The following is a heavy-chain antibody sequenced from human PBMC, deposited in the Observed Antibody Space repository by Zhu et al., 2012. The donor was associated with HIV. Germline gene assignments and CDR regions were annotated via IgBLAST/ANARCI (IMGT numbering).Heavy chain of an antibody. CDR1: GGSISSHY. Sequence: QVQLQESGPGLVKPSETLSLTCTVSGGSISSHYWSWIRQPPGKRLEWIGYIYYSGSTNYNPSLKSRLTISVDTSKNQFSLKLTSVTAADTAVYYCARLLVPAAISSVSFDYWGQGNPGHRLL. D-gene: IGHD2-2*02. J-gene: IGHJ4*02. CDR2: IYYSGST. CDR3: ARLLVPAAISSVSFDY. V-gene: IGHV4-59*11.